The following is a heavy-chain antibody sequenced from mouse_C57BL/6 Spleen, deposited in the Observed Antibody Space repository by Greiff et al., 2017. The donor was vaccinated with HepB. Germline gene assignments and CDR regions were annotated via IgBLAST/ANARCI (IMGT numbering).Heavy chain of an antibody. V-gene: IGHV1-52*01. D-gene: IGHD2-1*01. CDR1: GYTFTSYW. CDR2: IDPSDSET. Sequence: QVQLKQPGAELVRPGSSVKLSCKASGYTFTSYWMHWVKQRPIQGLEWIGNIDPSDSETHYNQKFKDKATLTVDKSSSTAYMQLSSLTSEDSAVYYCARRGVNLFDYWGQGTTLTVSS. CDR3: ARRGVNLFDY. J-gene: IGHJ2*01.